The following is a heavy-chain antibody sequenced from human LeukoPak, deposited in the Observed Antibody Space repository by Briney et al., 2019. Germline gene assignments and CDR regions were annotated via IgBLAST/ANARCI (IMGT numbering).Heavy chain of an antibody. CDR2: INHSGST. CDR1: GGSFSGYY. V-gene: IGHV4-34*01. CDR3: ARVEYSGSYQAIDY. Sequence: SETLSLTCAVYGGSFSGYYWSWIRQPPGKGLEWIGEINHSGSTNYNPSLKSRVTISVDTSKNQFSLKLSSVTAADTAVYYCARVEYSGSYQAIDYWGQGTLATVSS. D-gene: IGHD1-26*01. J-gene: IGHJ4*02.